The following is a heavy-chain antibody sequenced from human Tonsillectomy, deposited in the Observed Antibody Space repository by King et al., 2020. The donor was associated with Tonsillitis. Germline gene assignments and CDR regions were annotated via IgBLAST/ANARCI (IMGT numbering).Heavy chain of an antibody. V-gene: IGHV4-39*01. J-gene: IGHJ4*02. CDR1: GGSISSGTYN. D-gene: IGHD6-19*01. CDR3: YGSGW. Sequence: QLQESGPGLVKPSETLSLTCTVSGGSISSGTYNWAWIRQPPGKGLEWIGGFFYSGTTYYNSSLKSRVTTSVDTSRNQFSLKLSSVTAADTAVYYCYGSGWWGQGTLVTVSS. CDR2: FFYSGTT.